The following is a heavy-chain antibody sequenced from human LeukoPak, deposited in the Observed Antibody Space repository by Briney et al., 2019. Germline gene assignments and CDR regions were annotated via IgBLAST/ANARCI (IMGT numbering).Heavy chain of an antibody. V-gene: IGHV4-34*01. J-gene: IGHJ4*02. CDR1: GGSFSGYY. CDR3: ARDSNSWNYFDN. D-gene: IGHD6-13*01. CDR2: INHSGSA. Sequence: PSETLSLTCAVYGGSFSGYYWSWIRQPPGKGLVWIGEINHSGSANYNPSLVSRVTISVDTSKSQFSLKLSSVTAADTAVYYCARDSNSWNYFDNWGQGTLVTVSS.